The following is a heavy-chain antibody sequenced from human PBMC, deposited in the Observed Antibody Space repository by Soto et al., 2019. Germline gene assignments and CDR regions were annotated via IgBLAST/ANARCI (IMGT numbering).Heavy chain of an antibody. CDR3: AKDKSQKPVFGDYYFDS. J-gene: IGHJ4*02. CDR1: GFTFGTYG. V-gene: IGHV3-30*18. Sequence: QVQLVESGGGVAQPGRSLRLSCAASGFTFGTYGMHWVRQAPGRGLEWVAVISYDGSDKFYADSVKGRFTISRDNSENTLFLQMDSLTTEDTAVYFCAKDKSQKPVFGDYYFDSWGQGTLVSVSS. CDR2: ISYDGSDK. D-gene: IGHD3-3*01.